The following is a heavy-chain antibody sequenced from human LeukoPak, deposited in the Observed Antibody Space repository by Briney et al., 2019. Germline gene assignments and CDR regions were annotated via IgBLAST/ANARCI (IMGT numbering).Heavy chain of an antibody. J-gene: IGHJ4*02. Sequence: GGSLRLSCAASGFTFSSYGMHWVRQAPGKGLEWVAFIRSDGSNKYYADSVKGRFTISRDNSKNTLYLQMNSLRAEDTAVYYCARRWSFDYWGQGTLVTVSS. CDR2: IRSDGSNK. CDR3: ARRWSFDY. V-gene: IGHV3-30*02. CDR1: GFTFSSYG. D-gene: IGHD6-13*01.